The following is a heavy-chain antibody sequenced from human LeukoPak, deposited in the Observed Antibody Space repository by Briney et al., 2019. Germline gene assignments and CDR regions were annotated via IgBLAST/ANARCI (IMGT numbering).Heavy chain of an antibody. D-gene: IGHD2-8*01. CDR1: GYTFTSYY. Sequence: ASVKVSCKASGYTFTSYYIHWVRQAPGQGLEWMGIIYPGGGSTSYAQKFQGRVTMTRDMSTSTVYTELSSLRSEDTAVYYCARDNDFDYWGQGTLVTVSS. V-gene: IGHV1-46*01. J-gene: IGHJ4*02. CDR3: ARDNDFDY. CDR2: IYPGGGST.